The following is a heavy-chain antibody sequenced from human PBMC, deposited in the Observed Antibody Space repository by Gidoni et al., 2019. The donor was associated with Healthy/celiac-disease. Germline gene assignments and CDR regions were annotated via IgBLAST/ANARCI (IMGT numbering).Heavy chain of an antibody. CDR2: ISSSSSYT. V-gene: IGHV3-11*05. D-gene: IGHD6-13*01. CDR1: GFPFCDYY. CDR3: AREERQLCDY. J-gene: IGHJ4*02. Sequence: QVQLVESGGGLVKPGGSLRLPCAASGFPFCDYYMSWIRQEPGKGLEWVSYISSSSSYTNYADSVKGRFTISRDNAKNSLYLQMNSLRAEDTAVYYCAREERQLCDYWGQGTLVTVSS.